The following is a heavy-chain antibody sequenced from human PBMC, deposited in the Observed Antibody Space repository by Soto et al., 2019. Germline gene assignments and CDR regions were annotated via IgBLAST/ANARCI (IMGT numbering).Heavy chain of an antibody. CDR2: IYHSGST. J-gene: IGHJ4*02. D-gene: IGHD6-19*01. CDR1: GVSISSGGSS. Sequence: QLQLQDSGSGLVKPSQTLSLTCAVSGVSISSGGSSWSWIRQPPGKGLEWIGYIYHSGSTYYNPSLKRRVTIAIDRSKKQFSMKLSSVTAADTAGYYCARSGGLGAVAVDYWGQGTLVTVSS. V-gene: IGHV4-30-2*01. CDR3: ARSGGLGAVAVDY.